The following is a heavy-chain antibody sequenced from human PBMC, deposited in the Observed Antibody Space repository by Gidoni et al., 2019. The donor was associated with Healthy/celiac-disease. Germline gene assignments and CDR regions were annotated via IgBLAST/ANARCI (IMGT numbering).Heavy chain of an antibody. V-gene: IGHV4-34*01. CDR3: ASGLEYSSSSRGY. Sequence: QVQLQQWGAGLLKPSEHLHLTGAVYGGSFSGYYWSGIRQPPGKGLEWIGEINHSGSTNYNPSLKSRVTISVDTSKNQFSLKLSSVTAADTAVYYCASGLEYSSSSRGYWGQGTLVTVSS. CDR1: GGSFSGYY. D-gene: IGHD6-6*01. CDR2: INHSGST. J-gene: IGHJ4*02.